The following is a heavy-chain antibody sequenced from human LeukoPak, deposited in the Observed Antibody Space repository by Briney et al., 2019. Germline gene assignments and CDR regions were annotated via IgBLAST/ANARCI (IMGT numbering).Heavy chain of an antibody. CDR2: IYTSGST. D-gene: IGHD1-26*01. CDR3: ASLVGATSLTAFDI. V-gene: IGHV4-61*02. Sequence: SQTLSFTCTVSGGSISSGSYYWSWIRQPAGKGLEWIGRIYTSGSTNHNPSLKSRVTISVDTSKNQFSLKLSSVTAADTAVYYCASLVGATSLTAFDIWGQGTMVTVSS. J-gene: IGHJ3*02. CDR1: GGSISSGSYY.